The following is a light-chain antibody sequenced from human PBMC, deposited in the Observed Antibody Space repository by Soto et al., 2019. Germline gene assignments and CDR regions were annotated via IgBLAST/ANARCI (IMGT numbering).Light chain of an antibody. V-gene: IGKV3-20*01. CDR2: DAS. Sequence: EIVLTQSPGTLSLSPGERATLSCRASQSVGNNYLAWYQQKPGQAPRFLIYDASSRATGIPDRFSGSGSGTDFTLTISRLEPEDFAVYYCEQYGSTPLTFGGGTKVEI. CDR3: EQYGSTPLT. J-gene: IGKJ4*01. CDR1: QSVGNNY.